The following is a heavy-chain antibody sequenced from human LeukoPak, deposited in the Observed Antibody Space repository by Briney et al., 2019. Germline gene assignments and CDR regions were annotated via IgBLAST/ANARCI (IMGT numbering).Heavy chain of an antibody. D-gene: IGHD3-22*01. V-gene: IGHV3-21*04. J-gene: IGHJ4*02. CDR2: ISSSSGYI. CDR1: GFTFSTYS. CDR3: AKVSGSGYYYPIDY. Sequence: GGSLRLSCAASGFTFSTYSMNWVRQAPGKGLEWVSSISSSSGYIFYADSAKGQFTISRDNAKNSLYLQMNSLRAEDTAEYYCAKVSGSGYYYPIDYWGQGTLVTVSS.